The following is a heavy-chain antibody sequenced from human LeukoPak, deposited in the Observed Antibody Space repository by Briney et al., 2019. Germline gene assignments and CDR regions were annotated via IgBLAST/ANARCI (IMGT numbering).Heavy chain of an antibody. CDR2: INHSGST. CDR1: GGSFSGYY. J-gene: IGHJ5*02. CDR3: ARGLRSRYFDWLLSWFDP. Sequence: KASETLSLTCAVCGGSFSGYYWSWIRQPPGKGLEWIGEINHSGSTNYNPSLKSRVTISVDTSKNQFSLKLSSVTAADTAVYYCARGLRSRYFDWLLSWFDPWGQGTLVTVSS. V-gene: IGHV4-34*01. D-gene: IGHD3-9*01.